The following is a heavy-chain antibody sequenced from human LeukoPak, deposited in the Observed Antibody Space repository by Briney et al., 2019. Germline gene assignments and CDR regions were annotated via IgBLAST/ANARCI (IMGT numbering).Heavy chain of an antibody. J-gene: IGHJ6*03. CDR3: ARNVVSSGYPTYYYYYMDV. CDR1: GFTFSSYG. V-gene: IGHV3-33*01. D-gene: IGHD3-22*01. CDR2: IWYDGSNK. Sequence: GGSLRLSCAASGFTFSSYGMHWVRQAPGKGLEWVAVIWYDGSNKYYADSVKGRFTISRDSSKNTLYLQMNSLRAEDTAVYYCARNVVSSGYPTYYYYYMDVWGKGTTVTVSS.